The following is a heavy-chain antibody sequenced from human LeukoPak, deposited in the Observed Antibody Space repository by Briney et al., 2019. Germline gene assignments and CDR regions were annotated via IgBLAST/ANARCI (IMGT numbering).Heavy chain of an antibody. V-gene: IGHV1-8*03. CDR1: GYTFTSYD. D-gene: IGHD6-19*01. CDR2: MNPNSGNT. CDR3: ARAPIKIAVGGYYFDY. J-gene: IGHJ4*02. Sequence: GASVKVSCKASGYTFTSYDINWVRQATGQGLEWMGWMNPNSGNTGYAQKFQGRVTITRNTSISTAYMELSSLRSEDTAVYYCARAPIKIAVGGYYFDYWGQGTLATVSS.